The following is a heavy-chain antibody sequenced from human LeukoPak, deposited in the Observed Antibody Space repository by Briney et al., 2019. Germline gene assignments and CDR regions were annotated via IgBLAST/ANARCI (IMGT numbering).Heavy chain of an antibody. CDR2: IYYSGST. CDR1: GGSISSGDYY. CDR3: AREQQLVTNWFDP. J-gene: IGHJ5*02. V-gene: IGHV4-30-4*01. Sequence: SETLSLTCTVSGGSISSGDYYWSWIRQPPGKGLEWIGYIYYSGSTYYNPSLKSRVTISVDTSKNQFSLKLSSVTAADTAVYYCAREQQLVTNWFDPWGQGTLVTVSS. D-gene: IGHD6-13*01.